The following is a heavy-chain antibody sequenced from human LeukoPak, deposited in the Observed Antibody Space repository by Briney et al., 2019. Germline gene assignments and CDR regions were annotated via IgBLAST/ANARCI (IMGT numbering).Heavy chain of an antibody. V-gene: IGHV3-23*01. Sequence: PGGSLRLSCAASGFTFSSYAMSWVRQAPGKGLEWVSAISGSGGSTYYADSVKGRFTISRDSSKNTLYLQMNSLRAEDTAVYYCARDLGIAVAGTGYWGQGTLVTVSS. CDR1: GFTFSSYA. CDR3: ARDLGIAVAGTGY. CDR2: ISGSGGST. D-gene: IGHD6-19*01. J-gene: IGHJ4*02.